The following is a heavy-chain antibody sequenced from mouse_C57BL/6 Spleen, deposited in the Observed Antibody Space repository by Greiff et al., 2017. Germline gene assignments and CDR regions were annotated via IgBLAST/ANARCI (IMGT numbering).Heavy chain of an antibody. CDR2: INPYNGGT. J-gene: IGHJ2*01. Sequence: EVQLQQSGPVLVKPGASVKMSCKASGYTFTDCYMNWVKQSHGKSLEWIGVINPYNGGTSYNQKFKGKATLTVDKSSSTAYMELNSLTSEDSAVYYCSLRPFITTVDFDYWGQGTTLTVSS. CDR1: GYTFTDCY. CDR3: SLRPFITTVDFDY. V-gene: IGHV1-19*01. D-gene: IGHD1-1*01.